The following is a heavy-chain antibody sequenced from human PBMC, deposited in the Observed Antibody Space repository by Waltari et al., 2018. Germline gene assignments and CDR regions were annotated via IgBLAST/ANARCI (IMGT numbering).Heavy chain of an antibody. V-gene: IGHV3-53*01. Sequence: EVQLVESGGRLIPPGGSLRLSCAASGFTVTRYYMTWVRQAPGRGLECVSVIYSAVNTYYADSVKGRFTISRDNFENTLYLQMNSLRDEDTAMYYCARGDTASLDLWGKGTLVTVSS. D-gene: IGHD5-18*01. CDR1: GFTVTRYY. CDR2: IYSAVNT. CDR3: ARGDTASLDL. J-gene: IGHJ5*02.